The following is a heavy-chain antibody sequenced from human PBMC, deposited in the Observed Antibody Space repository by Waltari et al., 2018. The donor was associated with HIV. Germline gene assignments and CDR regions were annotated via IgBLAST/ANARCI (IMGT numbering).Heavy chain of an antibody. Sequence: QLQLQESGPGLVKPSETLSLTCTVSGGSISSSSYYWGWIRQPPGKGLDWIGSIYYSGSTYYNPSLKSRVTISVDTSKNQFSLKLSSVTAADTAVYYCARTTYYDSQGPWFDPWGQGTLVTVSS. CDR1: GGSISSSSYY. V-gene: IGHV4-39*07. J-gene: IGHJ5*02. CDR2: IYYSGST. D-gene: IGHD3-3*01. CDR3: ARTTYYDSQGPWFDP.